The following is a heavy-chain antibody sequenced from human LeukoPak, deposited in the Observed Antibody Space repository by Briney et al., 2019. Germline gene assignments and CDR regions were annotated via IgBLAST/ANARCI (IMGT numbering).Heavy chain of an antibody. D-gene: IGHD3-22*01. CDR1: GFTFSSYS. CDR2: IKQDGSEK. V-gene: IGHV3-7*01. CDR3: ARDDPVVVITNFDY. J-gene: IGHJ4*02. Sequence: PGGSLRLSCAASGFTFSSYSMNWVRQAPGKGLEWVANIKQDGSEKYYVDSVKGRFTISRANAKNSLYLQMNSLRAEDTAVYYCARDDPVVVITNFDYWGQGTLVTVSS.